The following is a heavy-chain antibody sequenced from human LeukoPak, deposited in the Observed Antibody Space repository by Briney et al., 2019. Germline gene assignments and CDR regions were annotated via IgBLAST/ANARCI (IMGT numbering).Heavy chain of an antibody. CDR1: GFTFSSYA. CDR2: ISGSGGST. J-gene: IGHJ6*03. V-gene: IGHV3-23*01. Sequence: GGSLRLSCAASGFTFSSYAMSWVRQAPGKGLEWVSAISGSGGSTYYADSVKGRFTISRDNSKNTLYLQMNSLRAEDTAVYYCAKDAPRATGRTLYYYYYMDVWGKGTTVTISS. CDR3: AKDAPRATGRTLYYYYYMDV. D-gene: IGHD1-14*01.